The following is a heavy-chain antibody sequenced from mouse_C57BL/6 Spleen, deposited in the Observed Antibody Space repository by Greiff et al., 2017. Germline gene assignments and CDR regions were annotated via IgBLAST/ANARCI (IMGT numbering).Heavy chain of an antibody. CDR1: GYSITSGYY. Sequence: VQLQESGPGILKPSQSLSLTCPVTGYSITSGYYWNWIRQFPGNKLEWMGYISYDGSNNYNPSLKNRISITRDTSKHQFFLKLNSVTTEDTATYYCARDWHYGSSYGYGGQGTTLSVAS. CDR3: ARDWHYGSSYGY. D-gene: IGHD1-1*01. J-gene: IGHJ2*01. CDR2: ISYDGSN. V-gene: IGHV3-6*01.